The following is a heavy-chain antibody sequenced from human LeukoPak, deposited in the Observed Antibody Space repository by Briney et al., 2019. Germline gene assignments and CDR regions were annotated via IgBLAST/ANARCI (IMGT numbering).Heavy chain of an antibody. V-gene: IGHV4-59*11. J-gene: IGHJ4*02. CDR2: ISDSGST. D-gene: IGHD3-22*01. CDR3: ARGRMDYYDSSGYYFDDY. Sequence: SETLSLTCVVSGDSLSTHHWSWIRQSPGRRLEWIGYISDSGSTNYNPSLKSRVTISVDTSKNQFSLKLSSVTAADTAVYYCARGRMDYYDSSGYYFDDYWGQGTLVTVSS. CDR1: GDSLSTHH.